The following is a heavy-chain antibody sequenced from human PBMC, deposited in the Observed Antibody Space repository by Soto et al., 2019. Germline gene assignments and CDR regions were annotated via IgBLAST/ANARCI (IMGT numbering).Heavy chain of an antibody. CDR3: ARDTGDEFGGAFDT. CDR2: ISSSSSYI. Sequence: GGSLRLSCAASGFTFSSYSMNWVRQAPGKGLEWVSSISSSSSYIYYAYSVKGRFTIARDNANNSLYLEMNSLRADDTAVYYCARDTGDEFGGAFDTWGQGTMVTVSS. D-gene: IGHD3-16*01. V-gene: IGHV3-21*01. CDR1: GFTFSSYS. J-gene: IGHJ3*02.